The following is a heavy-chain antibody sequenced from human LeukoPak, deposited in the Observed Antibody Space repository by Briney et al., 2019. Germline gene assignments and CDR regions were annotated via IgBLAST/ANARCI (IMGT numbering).Heavy chain of an antibody. V-gene: IGHV3-15*01. J-gene: IGHJ4*02. CDR1: GSTFSNAW. Sequence: GGSLRLSCAASGSTFSNAWMSWVRQAPGKGLEWVGRIKSKTDGGTTDYAAPVKGRFTISRDDSKNTLYLQMNSLKTEDTAVYYCTTDSMIVVVGTDYWGQGTLVTVSS. D-gene: IGHD3-22*01. CDR2: IKSKTDGGTT. CDR3: TTDSMIVVVGTDY.